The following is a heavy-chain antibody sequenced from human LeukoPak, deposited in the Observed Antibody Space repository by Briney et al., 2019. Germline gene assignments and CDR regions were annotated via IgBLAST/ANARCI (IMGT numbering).Heavy chain of an antibody. D-gene: IGHD2-2*01. CDR3: ATDLEILVVVPAASGPRMGLDI. CDR2: MNPNSGNT. CDR1: GYTFTSYD. Sequence: GASVKVSCKASGYTFTSYDINWVRQATGQGLEWMGWMNPNSGNTGYAQKFQGRVTMTEDTSTDTAYMELSSLRSEDTAVYYCATDLEILVVVPAASGPRMGLDIWGQGTMVTVSS. J-gene: IGHJ3*02. V-gene: IGHV1-8*01.